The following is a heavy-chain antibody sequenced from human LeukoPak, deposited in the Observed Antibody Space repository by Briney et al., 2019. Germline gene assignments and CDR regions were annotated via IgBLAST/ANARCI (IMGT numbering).Heavy chain of an antibody. D-gene: IGHD4-17*01. CDR1: GYSFTSYW. Sequence: GESLKISCKGSGYSFTSYWIGWVRQMPGKGLEWMGIIYPGDSDTRYSPSFQGQVTISADKSIRTAYLQWSSLKASDTAMYYCARHALTVTTTNWFDPWGQGTLVTVSS. J-gene: IGHJ5*02. V-gene: IGHV5-51*01. CDR3: ARHALTVTTTNWFDP. CDR2: IYPGDSDT.